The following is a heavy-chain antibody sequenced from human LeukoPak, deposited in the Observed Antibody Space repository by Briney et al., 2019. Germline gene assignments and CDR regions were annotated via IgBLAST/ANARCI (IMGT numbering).Heavy chain of an antibody. Sequence: SETLSRTCAGYGGSFSSHYWTWIRQPPGKGLEGIVYIHYSGSTNYNPSLKSRVSISVDTSKNEFSMKLSSVTAADTAVYYCARDFLECSRASCLNWFAPWGQGTLVTVSS. D-gene: IGHD2-2*01. V-gene: IGHV4-59*11. CDR3: ARDFLECSRASCLNWFAP. CDR2: IHYSGST. CDR1: GGSFSSHY. J-gene: IGHJ5*02.